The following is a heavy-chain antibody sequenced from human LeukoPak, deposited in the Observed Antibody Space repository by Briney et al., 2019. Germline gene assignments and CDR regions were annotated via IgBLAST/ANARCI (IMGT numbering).Heavy chain of an antibody. J-gene: IGHJ4*02. CDR3: ARHYYDSSGYYGPDDY. Sequence: ASETLSLTCTVSGGSMSSHYWNWIRQPPGKGLEWIGYIYYSGSTNYNPSLKSRVTISVDTSKNQFSLKLSSVTAADTAVYYCARHYYDSSGYYGPDDYWGQGTLVTVSS. V-gene: IGHV4-59*11. CDR1: GGSMSSHY. CDR2: IYYSGST. D-gene: IGHD3-22*01.